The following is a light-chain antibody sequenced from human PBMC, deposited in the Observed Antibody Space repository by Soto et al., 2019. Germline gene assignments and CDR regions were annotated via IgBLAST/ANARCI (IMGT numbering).Light chain of an antibody. J-gene: IGKJ1*01. V-gene: IGKV3-20*01. CDR3: QQFGSSPRT. CDR1: QSVSSTY. Sequence: VLTQSPGTLSLSPGERATLSCRASQSVSSTYLAWYQQKPGQAPRLLIYGASSRATGIPDRFSGSGSGTDFTLTISRLEPEDFAVYYCQQFGSSPRTFGQGTKV. CDR2: GAS.